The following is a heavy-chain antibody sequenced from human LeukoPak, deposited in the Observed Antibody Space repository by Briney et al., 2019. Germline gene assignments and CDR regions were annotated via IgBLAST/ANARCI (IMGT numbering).Heavy chain of an antibody. CDR3: AREEVVMVTGGFDY. Sequence: GASVKVSCKASGYTFTSYGIGCVRQAPGQGLEWMGWINAYNGKTNYVQKFQGRVTVTTDTSTSTAYMELTSLRFDDTAVYYCAREEVVMVTGGFDYWGQGTLVTVSS. D-gene: IGHD2-21*02. CDR2: INAYNGKT. J-gene: IGHJ4*02. V-gene: IGHV1-18*01. CDR1: GYTFTSYG.